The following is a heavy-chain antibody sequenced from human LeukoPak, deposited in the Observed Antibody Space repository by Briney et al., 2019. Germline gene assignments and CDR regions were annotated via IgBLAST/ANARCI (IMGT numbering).Heavy chain of an antibody. J-gene: IGHJ3*02. V-gene: IGHV4-59*01. CDR2: IYYSGST. D-gene: IGHD6-13*01. Sequence: SETLSLTCTVSGGSISSYYWSWIRQPPGKGLEWIGYIYYSGSTNYNPSLKSRVTISVDTSKNQFSLKLSSVTAADTAVYYCARDGYFHAFDIWGQGTMVTVSS. CDR3: ARDGYFHAFDI. CDR1: GGSISSYY.